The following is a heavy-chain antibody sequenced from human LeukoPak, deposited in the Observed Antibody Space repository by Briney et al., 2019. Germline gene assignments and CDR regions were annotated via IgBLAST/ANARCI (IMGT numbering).Heavy chain of an antibody. Sequence: SETLSLTCTVSGGSISSYYWSWIRQPPGKGLEWIGYIYYSGSTNYNPSLKSRVTISVDTSKNQFSLKLSSVTAADTAVYYCAGDSYYDSSGYYFDYWGQGTLVTVSS. J-gene: IGHJ4*02. D-gene: IGHD3-22*01. CDR2: IYYSGST. CDR3: AGDSYYDSSGYYFDY. V-gene: IGHV4-59*01. CDR1: GGSISSYY.